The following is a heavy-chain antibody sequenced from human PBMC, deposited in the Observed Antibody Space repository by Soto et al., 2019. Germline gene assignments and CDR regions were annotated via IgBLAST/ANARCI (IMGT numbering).Heavy chain of an antibody. J-gene: IGHJ4*02. V-gene: IGHV4-34*01. CDR2: INHSGST. D-gene: IGHD6-13*01. CDR3: ARAPLDSIAAAGTDY. Sequence: SESLSLTCAVYGGSFSGYYWSWIRQPPGKGLEWIGEINHSGSTNYNPSLKSRVTISVDTSKNQFSLKLSSVTAADTAVYYCARAPLDSIAAAGTDYWGQGTLVTVSS. CDR1: GGSFSGYY.